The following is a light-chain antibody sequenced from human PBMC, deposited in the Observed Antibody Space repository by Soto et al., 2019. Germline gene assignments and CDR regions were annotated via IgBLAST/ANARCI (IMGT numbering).Light chain of an antibody. CDR2: ETS. J-gene: IGKJ1*01. V-gene: IGKV1-12*01. CDR1: QDIGTW. Sequence: DIQMTQSPSTLSSSFGDRVTITCRASQDIGTWLAWYQQKPGKAPNLLIYETSTLQSGVPSRFSGDGYGTDFTLSISSLHPEDFATYYCQQTFSTPRTFGQGTKVDIK. CDR3: QQTFSTPRT.